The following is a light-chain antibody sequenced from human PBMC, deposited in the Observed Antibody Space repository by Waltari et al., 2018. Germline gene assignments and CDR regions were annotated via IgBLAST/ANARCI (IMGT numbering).Light chain of an antibody. J-gene: IGKJ4*01. CDR1: ENVNNY. Sequence: DIQMTQSPSSLSASVGDRVTITCRASENVNNYLNWYQQKPGKAPKLLIYKASTLQSGVTSRFSGSGSGTDYTFTISSLQSEDVATYYCQHGYGTPLTFGGVTKVEIK. V-gene: IGKV1-39*01. CDR2: KAS. CDR3: QHGYGTPLT.